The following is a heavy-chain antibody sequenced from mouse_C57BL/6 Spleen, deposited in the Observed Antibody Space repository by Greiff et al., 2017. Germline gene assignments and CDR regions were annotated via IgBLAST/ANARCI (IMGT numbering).Heavy chain of an antibody. CDR2: IDPETGGT. V-gene: IGHV1-15*01. CDR3: TRDTLTTVVATPDS. J-gene: IGHJ2*01. CDR1: GYTFTDYE. Sequence: QVQLQQSGAELVRPGASVTLSCKASGYTFTDYEMHWVKQTPVHGLEWIGAIDPETGGTAYNQKFKGKAILTADKSSSTAYMELRSLTSEDSAVYYCTRDTLTTVVATPDSWGQGTTLTVSS. D-gene: IGHD1-1*01.